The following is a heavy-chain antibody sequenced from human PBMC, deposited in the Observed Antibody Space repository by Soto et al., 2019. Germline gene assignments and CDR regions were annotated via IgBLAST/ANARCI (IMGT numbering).Heavy chain of an antibody. V-gene: IGHV3-48*01. CDR1: GFTFSSDS. D-gene: IGHD6-19*01. Sequence: RGSLRLSCAVSGFTFSSDSMNWVRQAPGKGLEWVSYISSSSTTIHYADSVRGRFTISRDNAKNSLYLQMNSLRAEDTAVYYSARRYSRGWYPFDYWGKGTRSPSPQ. J-gene: IGHJ4*02. CDR2: ISSSSTTI. CDR3: ARRYSRGWYPFDY.